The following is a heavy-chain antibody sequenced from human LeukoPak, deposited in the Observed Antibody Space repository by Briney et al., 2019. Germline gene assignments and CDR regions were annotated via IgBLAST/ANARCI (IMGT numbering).Heavy chain of an antibody. D-gene: IGHD1-26*01. CDR3: ARQNSGPDAFDI. CDR2: INAGNGNT. J-gene: IGHJ3*02. CDR1: GYTFTSYA. V-gene: IGHV1-3*01. Sequence: ASVKVSCKASGYTFTSYAMHWVRQAPGQRLEWMGWINAGNGNTKYSQKFQGRITITRDTSASTAYMELSSLRSEDTAVYYCARQNSGPDAFDIWGQGTMVTVSS.